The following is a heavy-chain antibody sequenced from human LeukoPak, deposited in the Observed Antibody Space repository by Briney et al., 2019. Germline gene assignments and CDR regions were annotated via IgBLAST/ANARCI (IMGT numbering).Heavy chain of an antibody. J-gene: IGHJ4*02. V-gene: IGHV4-34*01. D-gene: IGHD6-19*01. Sequence: SETLSLTCAVYGGSFSGYYWSWIRQPPGKGLEWIGEINHSGSTNYNPSLKNRVTISVDTSQNQFSLKLSPVTAEDTVVYYCARGHFRYSSGWYYRAYFDYWGQGTLVTVSS. CDR1: GGSFSGYY. CDR2: INHSGST. CDR3: ARGHFRYSSGWYYRAYFDY.